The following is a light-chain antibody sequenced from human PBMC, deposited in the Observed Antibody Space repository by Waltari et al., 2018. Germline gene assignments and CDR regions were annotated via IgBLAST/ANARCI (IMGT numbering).Light chain of an antibody. J-gene: IGLJ1*01. CDR3: GAWDDNLDAYV. CDR2: SDN. CDR1: NSNAGRNN. Sequence: QSVVTQPPSASGTPGQTVTISCSGTNSNAGRNNLNWYQQVPGAAPKVVIFSDNQRPSVVPDRVSGSKSGTSASLAISGLQSEDEADYFCGAWDDNLDAYVFGPGTSLTV. V-gene: IGLV1-44*01.